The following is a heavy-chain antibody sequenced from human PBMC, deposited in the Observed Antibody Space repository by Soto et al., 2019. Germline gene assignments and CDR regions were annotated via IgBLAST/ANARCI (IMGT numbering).Heavy chain of an antibody. CDR2: INAGNGNT. V-gene: IGHV1-3*01. CDR1: GYIFTNYA. CDR3: ARGWGGVAAAGTRLDF. D-gene: IGHD6-13*01. Sequence: QVPLVQSGAEVKKPAASVKVSCKASGYIFTNYAMHWVRQAPGQRPEWMGWINAGNGNTKYSQNFQGRVTITRDTSASTAYMELSSLRSEDTAVYYCARGWGGVAAAGTRLDFWGQGTLVTVFS. J-gene: IGHJ4*02.